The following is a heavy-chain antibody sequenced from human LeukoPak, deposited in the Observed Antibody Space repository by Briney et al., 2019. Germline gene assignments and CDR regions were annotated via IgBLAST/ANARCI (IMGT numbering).Heavy chain of an antibody. CDR3: ARGKDIVVVVAAIDY. V-gene: IGHV3-48*03. CDR2: ISSSGSTI. D-gene: IGHD2-15*01. Sequence: GGSLRLSCAASGFTFSSYEMNWVRQAPGKGLEWVSYISSSGSTIYYADSVKGRFTISRDNAKNSLYLQMNSLRAEDTAVYYCARGKDIVVVVAAIDYWGQGTLVIVSS. CDR1: GFTFSSYE. J-gene: IGHJ4*02.